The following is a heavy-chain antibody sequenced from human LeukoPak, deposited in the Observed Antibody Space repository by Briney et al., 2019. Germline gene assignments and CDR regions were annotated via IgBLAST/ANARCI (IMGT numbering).Heavy chain of an antibody. Sequence: ASVKVSCKASGYTFTSYGISWVRQAPGQGLEWMGWISAYNGNTNYAQKLRGRVTMTTDTSTSTAYMELRSLRSDDTAVYYCAREGHSSSWYRFSFHAPATHQEYFQHWGRGTLVTVSS. CDR3: AREGHSSSWYRFSFHAPATHQEYFQH. CDR1: GYTFTSYG. CDR2: ISAYNGNT. J-gene: IGHJ1*01. V-gene: IGHV1-18*01. D-gene: IGHD6-13*01.